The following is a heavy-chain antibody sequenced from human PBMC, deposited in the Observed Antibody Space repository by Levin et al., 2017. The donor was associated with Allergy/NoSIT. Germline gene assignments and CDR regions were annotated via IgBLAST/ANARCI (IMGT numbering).Heavy chain of an antibody. V-gene: IGHV7-4-1*02. J-gene: IGHJ5*02. CDR3: AGATVPFCRGGTCYSATYWFDP. CDR1: GYNLTNNA. Sequence: PAASVKVSCKASGYNLTNNAINWVRQAPGQGLEWMGWINTNTGNPTYAQGFTGRFVFSLDMSVSTAYLQISSLKAEDSAVYYCAGATVPFCRGGTCYSATYWFDPWGQGTLVTVSS. CDR2: INTNTGNP. D-gene: IGHD2-15*01.